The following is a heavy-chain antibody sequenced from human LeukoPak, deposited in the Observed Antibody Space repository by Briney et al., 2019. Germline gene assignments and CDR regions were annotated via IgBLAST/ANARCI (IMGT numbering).Heavy chain of an antibody. V-gene: IGHV3-7*01. CDR1: GFTFSKSW. J-gene: IGHJ4*02. Sequence: PGGSLRLSCEASGFTFSKSWMSWVRQAPGMGLEWVANINERGSAPYYVDSVKGRFTISRDNTKNSLYLQMNSLRVEDTGVYFCARDGESYPWWGQGTLVTVSS. CDR3: ARDGESYPW. D-gene: IGHD2-21*01. CDR2: INERGSAP.